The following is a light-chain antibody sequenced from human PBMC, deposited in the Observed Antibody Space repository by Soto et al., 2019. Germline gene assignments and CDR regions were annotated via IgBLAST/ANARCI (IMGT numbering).Light chain of an antibody. CDR3: QQYNSYST. Sequence: DIQMTQSPSTLSASVGDRVTITCRASQSISTWLAWYQLKPGRAPKLLLYDSSSLESGVPSRFSGSGSGTEFTLTISSLQPDDFATYYCQQYNSYSTFGQGTKVDIK. CDR2: DSS. CDR1: QSISTW. V-gene: IGKV1-5*01. J-gene: IGKJ1*01.